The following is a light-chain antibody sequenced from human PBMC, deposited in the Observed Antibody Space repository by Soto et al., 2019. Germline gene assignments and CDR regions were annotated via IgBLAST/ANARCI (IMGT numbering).Light chain of an antibody. CDR3: QQSYSLPYP. CDR1: QGISSY. Sequence: DIQLTQSPSFLSASVGDRVTITCRASQGISSYLAWYQQKPGKAPKLLIYAESTLQSGVPSRFSGSGSGTEFTLTISSLQPEDSATYYCQQSYSLPYPFGQGTKVDIK. CDR2: AES. V-gene: IGKV1-9*01. J-gene: IGKJ2*01.